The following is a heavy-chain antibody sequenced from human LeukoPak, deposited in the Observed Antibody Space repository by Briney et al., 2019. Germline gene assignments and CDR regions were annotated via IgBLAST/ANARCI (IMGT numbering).Heavy chain of an antibody. CDR1: GDSISSSSYY. CDR2: IYYSGNT. D-gene: IGHD6-19*01. V-gene: IGHV4-39*01. Sequence: SETLSLTCTVSGDSISSSSYYWGWIRQPPGRGLEWIGSIYYSGNTYYNPSLKSRVIIYLDTSKNQFSLKLTSVTAADTAVYYCARAFGYSSGWGSYYYYGMDVWGQGTTVTVSS. CDR3: ARAFGYSSGWGSYYYYGMDV. J-gene: IGHJ6*02.